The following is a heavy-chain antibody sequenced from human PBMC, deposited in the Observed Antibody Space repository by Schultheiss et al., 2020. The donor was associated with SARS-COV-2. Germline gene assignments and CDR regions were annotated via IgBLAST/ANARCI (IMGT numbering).Heavy chain of an antibody. CDR2: IKSKTDGGTT. Sequence: GGSLRLSCAASGFTFSNAWMNWVRQAPGKGLEWVGRIKSKTDGGTTNYAAPVKGRFTISKDNAKNSLYMQMNSLRAEDTAVYYCANDNRDPPRITMIVVVITTCDYWGQGTLVTVSS. D-gene: IGHD3-22*01. J-gene: IGHJ4*02. V-gene: IGHV3-15*07. CDR1: GFTFSNAW. CDR3: ANDNRDPPRITMIVVVITTCDY.